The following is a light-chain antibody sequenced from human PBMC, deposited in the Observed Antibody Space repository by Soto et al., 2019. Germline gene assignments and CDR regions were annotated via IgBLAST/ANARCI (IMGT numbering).Light chain of an antibody. V-gene: IGKV1-39*01. CDR3: QQSYSTPYT. CDR1: QSISSY. CDR2: AAS. J-gene: IGKJ2*01. Sequence: DIQMTQSPSSLSASVGDRVTITCRASQSISSYLNWYQQNPGKAPKLLIYAASSLQSGVPSRFSGSGSGTDFTLTISSLQPEDFATYYCQQSYSTPYTFGQGTKLVIK.